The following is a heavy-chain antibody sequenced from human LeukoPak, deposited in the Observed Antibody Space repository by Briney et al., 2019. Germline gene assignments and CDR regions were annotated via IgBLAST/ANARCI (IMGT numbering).Heavy chain of an antibody. Sequence: PGGSLRLSCAASGFTFSSYSMNWVRQAPGKGLEWVSSISSSSSYIHYADSVKGRFTISRDNAKNSLYLQMNGLRAEDTAVYYCARAYIVATSLGYWGQGTLVTVSS. D-gene: IGHD5-12*01. CDR3: ARAYIVATSLGY. CDR1: GFTFSSYS. V-gene: IGHV3-21*01. J-gene: IGHJ4*02. CDR2: ISSSSSYI.